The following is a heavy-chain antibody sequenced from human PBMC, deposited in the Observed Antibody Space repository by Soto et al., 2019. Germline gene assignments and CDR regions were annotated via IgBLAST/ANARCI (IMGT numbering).Heavy chain of an antibody. D-gene: IGHD4-17*01. V-gene: IGHV4-30-2*01. CDR3: ARVRGVNTLDY. J-gene: IGHJ4*02. CDR1: GGSISSGGYS. Sequence: SLTCAVSGGSISSGGYSWSWIRQPPGKGLEWIGYIYHSGSTYYNPSLKSRVTISVDRSKNQFSLKLSSVTAADTAVYYCARVRGVNTLDYWGQGILVTVSS. CDR2: IYHSGST.